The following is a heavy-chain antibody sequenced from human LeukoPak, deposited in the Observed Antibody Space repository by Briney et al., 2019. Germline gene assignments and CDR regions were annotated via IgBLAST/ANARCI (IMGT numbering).Heavy chain of an antibody. CDR1: GGSISSYY. D-gene: IGHD3-16*01. CDR2: MYYSEST. CDR3: ATFQLGIPY. V-gene: IGHV4-59*01. J-gene: IGHJ4*02. Sequence: PSETLSFTCTGSGGSISSYYWSWIRQPPGKGLEWIGYMYYSESTKYNPSLKSRVTISVDTSKNQFSLKLSSVTAADTAVYYCATFQLGIPYWGQGTLVTVSS.